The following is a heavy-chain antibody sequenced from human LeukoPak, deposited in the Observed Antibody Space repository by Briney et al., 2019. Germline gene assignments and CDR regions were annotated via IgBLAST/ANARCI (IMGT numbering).Heavy chain of an antibody. CDR3: GRPNFLFCSGTPCLLDY. CDR2: INPNDGDT. V-gene: IGHV1-2*02. D-gene: IGHD3-3*01. CDR1: GYTFTDYY. J-gene: IGHJ4*02. Sequence: ASVKVSCKASGYTFTDYYMHWVRQAPGQGFEWMGWINPNDGDTNYAQKFQGRVTMTRDTSISTAHMEVSRLRSDDTAVYYCGRPNFLFCSGTPCLLDYGARETLLPVS.